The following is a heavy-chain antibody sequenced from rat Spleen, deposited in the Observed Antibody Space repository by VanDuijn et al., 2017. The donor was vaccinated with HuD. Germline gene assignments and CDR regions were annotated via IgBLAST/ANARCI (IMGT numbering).Heavy chain of an antibody. J-gene: IGHJ2*01. Sequence: EVQLVESGGGLVQPGRSLKVSRLASGFTFNQYWMTWIRQAPGKGLEWVASITDTGGSTYYPDSVKGRFTISRDNAKSTLYLQMNSLRSEDTATYYCTSNNFDYWGQGVMVTVSS. CDR2: ITDTGGST. CDR1: GFTFNQYW. CDR3: TSNNFDY. D-gene: IGHD1-10*01. V-gene: IGHV5-31*01.